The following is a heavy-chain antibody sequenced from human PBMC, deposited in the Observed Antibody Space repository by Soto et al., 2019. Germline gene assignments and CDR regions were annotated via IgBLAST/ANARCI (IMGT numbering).Heavy chain of an antibody. V-gene: IGHV4-38-2*02. Sequence: SETLSLSCTVSGYSISSGYHWTWIRQPPGKVLEWLGSVHYSGNTYYNPSLKSRLTISVDKSKNKFSLNLSSVTAADTAVYYCARQDRVVAEGRWFDPWGQGTLVTVS. D-gene: IGHD2-15*01. J-gene: IGHJ5*02. CDR2: VHYSGNT. CDR3: ARQDRVVAEGRWFDP. CDR1: GYSISSGYH.